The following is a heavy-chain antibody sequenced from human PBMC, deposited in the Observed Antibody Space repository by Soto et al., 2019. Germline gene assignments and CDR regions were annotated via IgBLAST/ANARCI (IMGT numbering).Heavy chain of an antibody. CDR1: GGTFSSYT. D-gene: IGHD2-15*01. V-gene: IGHV1-69*02. Sequence: QVQLVQSGAEVKKPGSSVKVSCKASGGTFSSYTISWVRQAPGQGLEWMGRIIPILGIANYAQKFQGRVTITADKATSTAYMALSSLRSEDTAVYYCASLGYCSGGSCYSGDYWGQGTLVTVSS. CDR2: IIPILGIA. CDR3: ASLGYCSGGSCYSGDY. J-gene: IGHJ4*02.